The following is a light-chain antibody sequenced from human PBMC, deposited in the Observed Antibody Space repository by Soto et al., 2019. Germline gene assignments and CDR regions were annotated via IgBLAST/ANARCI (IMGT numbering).Light chain of an antibody. Sequence: EIVMTQSPATLSVSPGDGATLSCRASHSVDSNLAWYQQKPGQAPRLLIYGASNRATGIPDRFSGSGSGTDFTLTISRLEPEDFAVYYCQQYGSSGTFGQGTKVDIK. J-gene: IGKJ1*01. CDR3: QQYGSSGT. CDR1: HSVDSN. CDR2: GAS. V-gene: IGKV3-20*01.